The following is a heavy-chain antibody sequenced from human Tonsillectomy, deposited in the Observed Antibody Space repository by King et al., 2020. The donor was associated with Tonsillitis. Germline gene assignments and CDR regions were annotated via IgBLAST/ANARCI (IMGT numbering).Heavy chain of an antibody. J-gene: IGHJ5*02. Sequence: VQLVESGAEVKKPGASVKVSCKASGYTFTGYYIHWVRQAPGQGLEWMGWINPSSGGTNYAQNFQGRVTMTRDTSISTAYMELSRLTSDDTAVYYCAREGFDYGSIKPNWFDPWGQGTLVTVSS. CDR3: AREGFDYGSIKPNWFDP. CDR1: GYTFTGYY. D-gene: IGHD4-23*01. CDR2: INPSSGGT. V-gene: IGHV1-2*02.